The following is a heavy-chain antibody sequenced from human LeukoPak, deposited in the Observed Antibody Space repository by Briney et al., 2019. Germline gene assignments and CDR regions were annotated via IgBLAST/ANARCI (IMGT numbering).Heavy chain of an antibody. Sequence: GGSLRLSCAASGFTFSSYAMSWVRQAPGKGLEWVSAISGSGGSTYYADSVKGRFTISRDNSKNTLYLQMNSLRAEDTAVYYCAREVRVYQLLYLVDWFDPWGQGTLVTVSS. CDR3: AREVRVYQLLYLVDWFDP. CDR2: ISGSGGST. V-gene: IGHV3-23*01. CDR1: GFTFSSYA. J-gene: IGHJ5*02. D-gene: IGHD2-2*02.